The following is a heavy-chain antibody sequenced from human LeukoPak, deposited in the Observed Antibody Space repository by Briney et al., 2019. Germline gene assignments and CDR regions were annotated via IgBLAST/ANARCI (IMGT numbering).Heavy chain of an antibody. CDR1: GFTFSSHA. CDR3: AKRGYCSGGTCNHHFFH. V-gene: IGHV3-23*01. Sequence: GGSLRLSCAASGFTFSSHAMSWVRQAPGKGLEWVSTITRGGDTYYADSVKGRFTISRDNPKNTLYVQMNSLRAEDTAVYYCAKRGYCSGGTCNHHFFHWGQGSLVTVSS. J-gene: IGHJ4*02. CDR2: ITRGGDT. D-gene: IGHD2-15*01.